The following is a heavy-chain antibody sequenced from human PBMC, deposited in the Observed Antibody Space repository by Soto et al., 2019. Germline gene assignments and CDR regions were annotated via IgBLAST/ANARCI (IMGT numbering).Heavy chain of an antibody. CDR3: AREGGDYSSTSCYWFDP. Sequence: ASVKVSCKASGYTFTGYYMHWVRQAPGQGLEWMGWINPNSGGTNYAQKFQGWVTMTRDTSISTAYMELSRLRSDDTAVYYCAREGGDYSSTSCYWFDPWGQGTLVTVSS. J-gene: IGHJ5*02. V-gene: IGHV1-2*04. CDR2: INPNSGGT. CDR1: GYTFTGYY. D-gene: IGHD2-2*01.